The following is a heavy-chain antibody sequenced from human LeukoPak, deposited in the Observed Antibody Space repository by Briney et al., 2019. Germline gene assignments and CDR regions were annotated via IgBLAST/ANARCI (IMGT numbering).Heavy chain of an antibody. Sequence: GGSLRLSCAASGFTFSNNWMSWVRQAPGKGLEWVANIKQDGSEKYYVDSVKGRFTISRDNAKNSLYLQMNSLRAEDTAVYYCARDFRIAANDGGNWGQGTLVTVSS. V-gene: IGHV3-7*01. CDR1: GFTFSNNW. CDR2: IKQDGSEK. D-gene: IGHD6-25*01. J-gene: IGHJ4*02. CDR3: ARDFRIAANDGGN.